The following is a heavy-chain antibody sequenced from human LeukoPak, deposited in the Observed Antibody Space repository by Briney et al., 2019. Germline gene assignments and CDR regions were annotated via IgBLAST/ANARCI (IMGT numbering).Heavy chain of an antibody. Sequence: GGSLRLSCAASGFTFSSYAMHWVRRAPGKGLEWVAVISYDGSNKYYADSVKGRFTISRDNSKNTLYLQMKSLRAEDTAVYYCARDLFRDGYNPFDYWGQGTLVTVSS. V-gene: IGHV3-30-3*01. D-gene: IGHD5-24*01. CDR3: ARDLFRDGYNPFDY. J-gene: IGHJ4*02. CDR2: ISYDGSNK. CDR1: GFTFSSYA.